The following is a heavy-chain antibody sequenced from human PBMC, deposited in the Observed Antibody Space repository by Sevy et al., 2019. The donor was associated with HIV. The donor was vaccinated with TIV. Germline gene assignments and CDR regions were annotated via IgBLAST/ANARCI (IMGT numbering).Heavy chain of an antibody. CDR2: ISSSGGNT. D-gene: IGHD3-10*01. CDR3: AKEGVLWPDFYYYGMDV. J-gene: IGHJ6*02. CDR1: GFTFSSYA. V-gene: IGHV3-23*01. Sequence: GGSLRLSCAASGFTFSSYAMTWVRQAPGKGLEWVSTISSSGGNTFYADSVKGRFTISRDNSKSTLYLQMNSLRAEDTAVYYCAKEGVLWPDFYYYGMDVWVQGTTVTVSS.